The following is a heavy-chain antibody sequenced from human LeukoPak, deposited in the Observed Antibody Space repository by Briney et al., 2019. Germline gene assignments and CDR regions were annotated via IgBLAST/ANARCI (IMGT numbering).Heavy chain of an antibody. J-gene: IGHJ4*02. D-gene: IGHD5-18*01. V-gene: IGHV3-23*01. CDR1: GFTFSSYA. CDR3: AKDRRDTAMVSPPRFDY. CDR2: IRGSGGST. Sequence: GGTLRLSCAASGFTFSSYAMSWVRQAPGKGLEWVSAIRGSGGSTYYAYSVKGRFTISRDNSKNTLYLQMNSLRAEDTAVYYCAKDRRDTAMVSPPRFDYWGQGTLVTVSS.